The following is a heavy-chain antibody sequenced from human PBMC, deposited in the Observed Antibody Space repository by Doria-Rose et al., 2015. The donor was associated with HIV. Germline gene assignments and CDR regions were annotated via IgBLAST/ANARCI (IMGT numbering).Heavy chain of an antibody. CDR3: ARVLSGTYDY. CDR2: IFDTGRT. CDR1: GGSVSHYY. V-gene: IGHV4-59*02. J-gene: IGHJ4*02. Sequence: QVQLQESGPGLVKPSETLSLTCSVSGGSVSHYYWSWIRQPPGKGLEYVGDIFDTGRTSYSLSLKSRVSISIDTSKNKFSLRLSSVTAADTAVYYCARVLSGTYDYWGQGTLVTVSS. D-gene: IGHD1-26*01.